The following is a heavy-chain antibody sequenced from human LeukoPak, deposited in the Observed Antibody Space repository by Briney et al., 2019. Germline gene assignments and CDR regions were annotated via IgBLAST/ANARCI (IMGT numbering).Heavy chain of an antibody. Sequence: GESLKISCKGSGDIFNTYWIGWVRQMPGKGLEWMGSVYLGDSDARYSPSFQGQVTISADKSIGTAYLQWSSLKASDSAIYYCARNPKGRTLLWYFDLWGRGTLVSVST. V-gene: IGHV5-51*01. CDR2: VYLGDSDA. CDR1: GDIFNTYW. CDR3: ARNPKGRTLLWYFDL. J-gene: IGHJ2*01.